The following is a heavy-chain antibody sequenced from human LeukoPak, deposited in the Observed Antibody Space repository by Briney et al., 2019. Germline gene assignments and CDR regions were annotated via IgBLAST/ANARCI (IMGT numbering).Heavy chain of an antibody. CDR1: GFTFSSYS. D-gene: IGHD3-9*01. CDR3: AREVGYNDILTGKIDY. V-gene: IGHV3-21*01. J-gene: IGHJ4*02. CDR2: ISSSSSYI. Sequence: PGGSLRLSCAASGFTFSSYSMNWVRQAPGKGLEWVSSISSSSSYIYYADSVKGRFTISRDNAKNSLYLQMDSLRAEDTAVYYCAREVGYNDILTGKIDYWGQGTLVTVSS.